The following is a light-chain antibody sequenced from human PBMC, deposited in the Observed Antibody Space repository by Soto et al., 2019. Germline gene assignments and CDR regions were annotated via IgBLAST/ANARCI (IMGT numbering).Light chain of an antibody. CDR2: DVS. J-gene: IGLJ2*01. Sequence: QSALTQPASVSGSPGQSITISCNGTSSDVGGYNYVSWYQQHPGKAPKLMIYDVSNRPSGVSNRFSGSKSGNTASLTISGLQAEDEADYHCSSYTSSSTVVFGGGTKLTVL. CDR3: SSYTSSSTVV. CDR1: SSDVGGYNY. V-gene: IGLV2-14*01.